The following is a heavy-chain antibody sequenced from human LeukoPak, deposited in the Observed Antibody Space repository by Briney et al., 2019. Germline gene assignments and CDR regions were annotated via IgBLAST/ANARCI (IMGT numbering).Heavy chain of an antibody. D-gene: IGHD5-24*01. Sequence: GGSLGLSCATSGFTLSLAWMHWVRQAPGKGLEWVSRIKYDGSYTNYADSVKGRFTISRDNARNTLSLHMISLRAEDTAVYFCVRDGDAYNFDFWGQGVLVTVSS. J-gene: IGHJ4*02. CDR3: VRDGDAYNFDF. V-gene: IGHV3-74*01. CDR1: GFTLSLAW. CDR2: IKYDGSYT.